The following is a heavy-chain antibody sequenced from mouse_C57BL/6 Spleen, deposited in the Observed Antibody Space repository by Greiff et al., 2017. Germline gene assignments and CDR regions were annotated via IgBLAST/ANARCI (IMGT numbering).Heavy chain of an antibody. V-gene: IGHV1-26*01. Sequence: EVQLQQSGPELVKPGASVKLSCKASGYTFTDYYMNWVKQSHGKSFEWIGDINPNNGGTSYNQKCKGKATLTVDKSSSTAYMELRSLTSEDSAVYYCATGYFDVWGTGTTVTVSS. CDR3: ATGYFDV. J-gene: IGHJ1*03. CDR2: INPNNGGT. CDR1: GYTFTDYY.